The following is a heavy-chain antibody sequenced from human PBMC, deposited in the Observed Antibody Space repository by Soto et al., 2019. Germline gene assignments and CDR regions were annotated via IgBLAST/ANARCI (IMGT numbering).Heavy chain of an antibody. CDR3: ARRPSETYHNWYFDL. V-gene: IGHV4-39*01. J-gene: IGHJ2*01. CDR1: GGSISSSPY. D-gene: IGHD2-2*01. Sequence: QLQLQESGPGLVKPSETLPLTCTVSGGSISSSPYWGWIRQPPGKGLEWIASIYYGGSTYYNPSLKSRLTLSIDTSKNQFSLKLSSVTAADTAVYYCARRPSETYHNWYFDLWGRGTLVTVSS. CDR2: IYYGGST.